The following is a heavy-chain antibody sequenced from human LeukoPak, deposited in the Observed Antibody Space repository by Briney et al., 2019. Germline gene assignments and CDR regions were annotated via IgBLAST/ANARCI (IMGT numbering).Heavy chain of an antibody. Sequence: SETLSLTCTVSGGSISSGGYYWSWIRQPPGKGLEWIGYIYHSGSTYYNPSLKSRVTISVDRSKNQFSLKLSSVTAADTAVYYCARGGGSDIYWYFDLWGRGTLVTVSS. CDR2: IYHSGST. D-gene: IGHD1-26*01. CDR3: ARGGGSDIYWYFDL. J-gene: IGHJ2*01. CDR1: GGSISSGGYY. V-gene: IGHV4-30-2*01.